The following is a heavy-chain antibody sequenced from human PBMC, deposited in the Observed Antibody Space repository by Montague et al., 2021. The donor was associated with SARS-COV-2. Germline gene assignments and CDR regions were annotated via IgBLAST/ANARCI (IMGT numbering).Heavy chain of an antibody. CDR2: VNHSGRI. CDR3: ASGRVDTTMIFVVFTGAAHYFDS. J-gene: IGHJ4*02. CDR1: GGSFSDYY. D-gene: IGHD3-22*01. V-gene: IGHV4-34*01. Sequence: SETLSLTCAVYGGSFSDYYWTWIRQSPGKGLEWLGEVNHSGRINYNPSLKSRITISVDTSKNQFSLRLRSVTAADTAVYYCASGRVDTTMIFVVFTGAAHYFDSWGQGTLVSVSS.